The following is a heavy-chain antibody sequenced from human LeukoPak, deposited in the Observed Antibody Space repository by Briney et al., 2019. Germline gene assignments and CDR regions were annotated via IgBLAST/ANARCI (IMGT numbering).Heavy chain of an antibody. J-gene: IGHJ6*02. CDR1: GFTFSNYR. CDR2: ISSSSGTI. V-gene: IGHV3-48*02. Sequence: GGSLRLSCAASGFTFSNYRMNWVRQAPGKGLEWVSYISSSSGTIYYADSVKGRFTISRDNAKNSLYLQMNSLRDEDTAVYYCARGSYSYYGLDVWGQGTTVTVSS. CDR3: ARGSYSYYGLDV.